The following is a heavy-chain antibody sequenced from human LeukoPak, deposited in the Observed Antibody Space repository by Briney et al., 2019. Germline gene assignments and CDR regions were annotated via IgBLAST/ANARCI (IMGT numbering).Heavy chain of an antibody. CDR2: IHPGTGDT. D-gene: IGHD3-10*01. Sequence: ASVRVSCKALGYSFRDHHVIWVRQAPGQGLEWMGWIHPGTGDTKFGQNFQGRLTMPWDTSITTAYMDLIELTSDDTAVYYCSSHYGPGPVWGQGTLVTASS. CDR1: GYSFRDHH. J-gene: IGHJ4*02. CDR3: SSHYGPGPV. V-gene: IGHV1-2*02.